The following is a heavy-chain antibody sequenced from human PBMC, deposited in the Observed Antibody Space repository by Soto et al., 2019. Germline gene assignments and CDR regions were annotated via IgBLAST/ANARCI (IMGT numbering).Heavy chain of an antibody. Sequence: DSLKMLCPTAGYSFTRHEIGLVRQVPGKGLEWVAVIYPADSDARYSPSFRGRGTISVDISINSVYLQWRSLKASDNAIYFWARQDIVTDRVLGGYFDSWGQGTLVTFSS. CDR1: GYSFTRHE. V-gene: IGHV5-51*01. CDR3: ARQDIVTDRVLGGYFDS. D-gene: IGHD2-15*01. CDR2: IYPADSDA. J-gene: IGHJ4*02.